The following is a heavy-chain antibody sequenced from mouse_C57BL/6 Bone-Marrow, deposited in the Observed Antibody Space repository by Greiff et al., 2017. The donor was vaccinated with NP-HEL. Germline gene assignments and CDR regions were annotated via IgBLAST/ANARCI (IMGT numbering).Heavy chain of an antibody. D-gene: IGHD5-1*01. V-gene: IGHV5-15*01. CDR3: ARFREYLTYFDY. Sequence: EVQRVESGGGLVQPGGSLKLSCAASGFTFSDYGMAWVRQAPRKGPEWVAFISNLAYSIYYADTVTGRFTISRENAKNTLYLEMSSLRSEDTAMYYCARFREYLTYFDYWGQGTTLTVSS. CDR2: ISNLAYSI. CDR1: GFTFSDYG. J-gene: IGHJ2*01.